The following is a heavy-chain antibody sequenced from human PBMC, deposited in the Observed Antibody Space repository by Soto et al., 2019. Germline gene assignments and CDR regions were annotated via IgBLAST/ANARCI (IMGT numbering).Heavy chain of an antibody. CDR1: GFTFSSYG. CDR3: ARDCAGYSSGWCQRGGFDY. J-gene: IGHJ4*02. CDR2: IWYDGSNK. Sequence: QVQLVESGGGVVQPGRSLRLSCAASGFTFSSYGMHWVRQAPGKGLEWVAVIWYDGSNKYYADSVKGRFTISRDNSKNTLDLQMNGLRAEDTAVHYGARDCAGYSSGWCQRGGFDYWGQGTLVTVSS. V-gene: IGHV3-33*01. D-gene: IGHD6-19*01.